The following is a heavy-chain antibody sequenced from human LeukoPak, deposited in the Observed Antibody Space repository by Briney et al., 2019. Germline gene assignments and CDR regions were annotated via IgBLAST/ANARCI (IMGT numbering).Heavy chain of an antibody. J-gene: IGHJ3*01. CDR2: VSYTGRT. CDR1: CGYLSGHY. V-gene: IGHV4-59*11. Sequence: SETLSLTCTVSCGYLSGHYWSWIRQPPGKRLEWIGYVSYTGRTKYNPSLQSRVTISIDTSKSQFSLKLTSVTSADTAVYSCERLLDNGISGDPDTFDVWGQGTTVIVSS. CDR3: ERLLDNGISGDPDTFDV. D-gene: IGHD3-22*01.